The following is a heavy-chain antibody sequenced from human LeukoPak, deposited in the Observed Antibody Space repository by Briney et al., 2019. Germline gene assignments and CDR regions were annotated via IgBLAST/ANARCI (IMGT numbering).Heavy chain of an antibody. V-gene: IGHV3-11*01. CDR3: ARGGSYLSAFDI. CDR1: GFTFSDSY. CDR2: ISGSSSDV. Sequence: GGSLRLSCAASGFTFSDSYMTWIRQAPGKGLELLSYISGSSSDVNYIDSVRGRFTISRDNSKNTLYLQMNSLRAEDTAVYYCARGGSYLSAFDIWGQGTMVTVSS. D-gene: IGHD1-26*01. J-gene: IGHJ3*02.